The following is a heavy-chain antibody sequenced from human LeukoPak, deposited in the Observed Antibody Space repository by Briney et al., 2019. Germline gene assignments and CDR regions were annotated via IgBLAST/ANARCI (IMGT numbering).Heavy chain of an antibody. D-gene: IGHD3-16*01. Sequence: GGSLRLSCEVSGLSFSNYWMHWVRQAPGKGLVWVARTNLHGTAVDYADSVKGRFIISRDNAKNILFLQMNSLRVEDTAVYYCASAYTYVRLGDHWGQGTLVTVSS. CDR2: TNLHGTAV. CDR3: ASAYTYVRLGDH. J-gene: IGHJ4*02. V-gene: IGHV3-74*01. CDR1: GLSFSNYW.